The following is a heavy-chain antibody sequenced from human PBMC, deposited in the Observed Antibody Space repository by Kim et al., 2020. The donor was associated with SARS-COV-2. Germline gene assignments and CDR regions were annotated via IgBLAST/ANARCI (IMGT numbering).Heavy chain of an antibody. V-gene: IGHV1-69*01. Sequence: APKFQGRVTITADESTRTAYMELSSLRSEDTAVYYCAREVAAAGTNSVNWGQGTLVTVSS. CDR3: AREVAAAGTNSVN. J-gene: IGHJ4*02. D-gene: IGHD6-13*01.